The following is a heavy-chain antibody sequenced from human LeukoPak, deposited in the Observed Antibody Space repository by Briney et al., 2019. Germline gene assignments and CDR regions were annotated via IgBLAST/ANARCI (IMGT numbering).Heavy chain of an antibody. CDR2: IYYSGST. J-gene: IGHJ4*02. D-gene: IGHD1-26*01. CDR3: VKSGGYGLIDY. Sequence: SETLSLTCAVSGVSISGSYYYWGWIRQPPGKGLEWIGNIYYSGSTYYNASLQGRVTISIDTSKNQFSLRLNSVTAADTAMYFCVKSGGYGLIDYWGQGTPVTVSS. CDR1: GVSISGSYYY. V-gene: IGHV4-39*01.